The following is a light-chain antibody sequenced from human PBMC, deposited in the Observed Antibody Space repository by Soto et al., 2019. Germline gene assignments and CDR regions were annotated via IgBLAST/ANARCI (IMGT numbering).Light chain of an antibody. CDR2: DVS. V-gene: IGLV2-14*01. CDR3: RSYTTSNTYVV. CDR1: SSDVGGYNY. Sequence: QSALTQPASVSGSPGQSITISCTGTSSDVGGYNYVSWYQQHPGKAPKLMIYDVSNRPSGISNRFSGSKSGNTASLTISGLQAEDEADYYCRSYTTSNTYVVFGGGTKLTVL. J-gene: IGLJ2*01.